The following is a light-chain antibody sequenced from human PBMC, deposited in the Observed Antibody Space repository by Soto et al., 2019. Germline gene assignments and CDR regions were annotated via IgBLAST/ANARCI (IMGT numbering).Light chain of an antibody. V-gene: IGKV1-27*01. J-gene: IGKJ1*01. CDR3: QKYHSAPWT. CDR2: AAS. Sequence: DIQMTQSPSSLSASVGDRVTITCRASQGLSNYLAWYQQKPGKVPKLLIYAASILESGVPSRFSGSGSGTDFTLTISSLQPEDVATYYCQKYHSAPWTFGQGTKVEIK. CDR1: QGLSNY.